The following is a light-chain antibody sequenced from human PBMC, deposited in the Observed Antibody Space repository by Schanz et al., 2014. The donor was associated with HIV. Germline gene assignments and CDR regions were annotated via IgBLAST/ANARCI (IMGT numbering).Light chain of an antibody. Sequence: IQMTQSPSTVSTSVGDRVTITCRASQTIGRLLAWYQQKPGRAPKLLIYQASSLNIGVPSRFSGSGSGTEFTLTISSLQPDDFATYYCQQYTPYSHTFGQGTTLEI. J-gene: IGKJ2*01. CDR2: QAS. CDR3: QQYTPYSHT. CDR1: QTIGRL. V-gene: IGKV1-5*03.